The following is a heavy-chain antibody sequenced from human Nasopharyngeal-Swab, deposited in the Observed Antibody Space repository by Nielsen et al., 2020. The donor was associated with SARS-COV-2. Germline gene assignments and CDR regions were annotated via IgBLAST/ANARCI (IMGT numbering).Heavy chain of an antibody. Sequence: GESLKISCAASGFTFSSYWMHWVRQAPGKGLVWVSRINSDGSSTSYADSVKGRFTISRDNAKNTLYLQMNSLRAEDTAVYYCARDLPIYSGYDLVDYWGQGTLVTVSS. CDR2: INSDGSST. V-gene: IGHV3-74*01. CDR3: ARDLPIYSGYDLVDY. D-gene: IGHD5-12*01. J-gene: IGHJ4*02. CDR1: GFTFSSYW.